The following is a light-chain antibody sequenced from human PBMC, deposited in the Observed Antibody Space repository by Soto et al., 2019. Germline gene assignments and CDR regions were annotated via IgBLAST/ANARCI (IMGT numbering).Light chain of an antibody. V-gene: IGLV2-14*03. CDR1: RTDVADGYDY. J-gene: IGLJ1*01. CDR3: TSYTSSTPFYG. Sequence: QSVRTQAASVSGAPGQAIAISCTGVRTDVADGYDYVSWYQQHPGQAPQLIIYDVSNRPSGVSDRFSGSKSGNTASLTISGLQAEDEAEYYCTSYTSSTPFYGFGTGTKVTVL. CDR2: DVS.